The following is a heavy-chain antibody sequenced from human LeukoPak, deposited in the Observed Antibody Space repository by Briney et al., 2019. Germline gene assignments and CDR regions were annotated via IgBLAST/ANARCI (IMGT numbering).Heavy chain of an antibody. V-gene: IGHV1-69*13. CDR3: TITDYYYYYMDV. CDR1: GYTFTSYG. J-gene: IGHJ6*03. Sequence: ASVKVSCKASGYTFTSYGISWVRQAPGQGLEWMGGIIPIFGTANYAQKFQGRVTITADESTSTAYMELSSLRSEDTAVYYCTITDYYYYYMDVWGKGTTVTISS. CDR2: IIPIFGTA.